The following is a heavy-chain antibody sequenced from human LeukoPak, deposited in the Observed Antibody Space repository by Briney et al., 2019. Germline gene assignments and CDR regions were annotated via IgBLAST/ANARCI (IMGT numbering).Heavy chain of an antibody. CDR2: ISSSSSTI. CDR1: RFTFSSYS. CDR3: ARDQGHYYGSGSYYYFDY. V-gene: IGHV3-48*04. Sequence: PLGSLRLSCAASRFTFSSYSINWVRQAPGQGLEWVSYISSSSSTIYYADSVKGRFTISRDNAKNSLYLQMNRLRAEDTAVYYCARDQGHYYGSGSYYYFDYWGQGTLVTVSS. D-gene: IGHD3-10*01. J-gene: IGHJ4*02.